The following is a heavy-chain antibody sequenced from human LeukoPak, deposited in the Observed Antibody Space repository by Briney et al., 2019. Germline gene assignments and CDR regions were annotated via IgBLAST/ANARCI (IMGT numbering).Heavy chain of an antibody. CDR2: IYPGDSDT. CDR1: GYSFTNYW. CDR3: ATLKPYDYVWGSYPPGAFDI. D-gene: IGHD3-16*02. J-gene: IGHJ3*02. V-gene: IGHV5-51*01. Sequence: GESLKISCKGSGYSFTNYWIGWVRQMPGKGLEWVGIIYPGDSDTRYSPSLQGHVTISADKSISTAYLQWSSLKASDTAMYYCATLKPYDYVWGSYPPGAFDIWGQGTMVTVSS.